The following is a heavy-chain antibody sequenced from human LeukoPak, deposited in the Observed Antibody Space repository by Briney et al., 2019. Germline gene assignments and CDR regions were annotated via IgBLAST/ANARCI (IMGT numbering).Heavy chain of an antibody. J-gene: IGHJ6*03. CDR2: IYYSGST. D-gene: IGHD1-26*01. Sequence: PSETLSLTCTVSGGSISSYYWSWIRQPPGKGLEWIGYIYYSGSTNYNPSLKSRVTISVDTSKNQFSLKLSSVTAADTAVYYCARALSGSYLRYYYMDVWGKGTTVTVSS. CDR1: GGSISSYY. V-gene: IGHV4-59*12. CDR3: ARALSGSYLRYYYMDV.